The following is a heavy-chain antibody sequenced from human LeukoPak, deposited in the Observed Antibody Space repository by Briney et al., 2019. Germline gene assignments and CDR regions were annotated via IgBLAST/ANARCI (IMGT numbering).Heavy chain of an antibody. D-gene: IGHD2-21*02. CDR2: IYHSGST. J-gene: IGHJ4*02. CDR1: GYSISSGYY. V-gene: IGHV4-38-2*02. Sequence: SETLSLTCTVSGYSISSGYYWGWIRQPPGKGLEWIGSIYHSGSTSYNPSLKSRITISVVTSKNQFSLKLSSVTAADTAVYYCARVPTLAYCGGDCGFDYWGQGTLVTVSS. CDR3: ARVPTLAYCGGDCGFDY.